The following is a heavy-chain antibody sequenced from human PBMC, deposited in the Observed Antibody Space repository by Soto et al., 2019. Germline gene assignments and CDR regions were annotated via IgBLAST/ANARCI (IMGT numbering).Heavy chain of an antibody. D-gene: IGHD4-17*01. CDR1: GFTFSSYE. CDR2: ISSSSSYI. J-gene: IGHJ3*02. V-gene: IGHV3-21*01. Sequence: PGGSLRLSCAASGFTFSSYEMNWVRQAPGEGLEWVSSISSSSSYIYYADSVKGRFTISRDNAKNSLYLQMNSLRAEDTAVYYCARKGHYGDYAAFDIWGQGTMVTVSS. CDR3: ARKGHYGDYAAFDI.